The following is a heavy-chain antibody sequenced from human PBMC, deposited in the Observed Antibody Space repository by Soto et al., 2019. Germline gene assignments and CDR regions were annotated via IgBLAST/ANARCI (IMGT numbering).Heavy chain of an antibody. J-gene: IGHJ4*02. V-gene: IGHV4-59*12. CDR2: IYYSGST. CDR3: ASDKITGLFDY. CDR1: GDSISSYY. Sequence: SETLSLTCTVSGDSISSYYWSWIRQPPGKGLEWIGDIYYSGSTNYNPSLKSRVTISVDTSKNQFFLMLISVTAADAVVSYSASDKITGLFDYWGQGTLVTVSS. D-gene: IGHD3-16*01.